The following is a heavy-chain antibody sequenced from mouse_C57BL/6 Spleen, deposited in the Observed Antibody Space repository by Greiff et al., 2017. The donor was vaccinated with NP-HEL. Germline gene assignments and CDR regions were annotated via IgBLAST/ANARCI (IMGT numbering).Heavy chain of an antibody. D-gene: IGHD4-1*01. J-gene: IGHJ4*01. CDR2: ISSGGDYI. CDR3: TRDAWDDYYAMDY. CDR1: GFTFSSYA. Sequence: EVKLVESGEGLVKPGGSLKLSCAAFGFTFSSYAMSWVRQTPEKRLEWVAYISSGGDYIYYADTVKGRFTISRDNARNTLYLQMSSLKSEDTAMYYCTRDAWDDYYAMDYWGQGTSVTVSS. V-gene: IGHV5-9-1*02.